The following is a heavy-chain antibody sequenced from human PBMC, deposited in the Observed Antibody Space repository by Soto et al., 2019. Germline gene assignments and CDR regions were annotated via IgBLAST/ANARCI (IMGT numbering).Heavy chain of an antibody. CDR1: GFPFSSCA. V-gene: IGHV3-23*01. D-gene: IGHD3-10*01. CDR2: VRGSGGST. CDR3: AKDVTLSFNMIRGDFDY. J-gene: IGHJ4*02. Sequence: EVQLLESGGGLVRPGGSSRLSCEPSGFPFSSCALSWAGQAPGKGLEWVSVVRGSGGSTEYADSVKGRFTVSRDNSKNTLYLQMHSLRAEDTAVYYCAKDVTLSFNMIRGDFDYWGQGTVVTVSS.